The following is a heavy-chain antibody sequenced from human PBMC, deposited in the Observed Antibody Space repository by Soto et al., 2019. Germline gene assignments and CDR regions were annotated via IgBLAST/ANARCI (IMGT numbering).Heavy chain of an antibody. J-gene: IGHJ4*02. D-gene: IGHD3-10*01. CDR1: GFTFSSYA. CDR3: AKVPVLLWFGELFSPYYFAY. CDR2: ISGSGGST. V-gene: IGHV3-23*01. Sequence: GGSLRLSCAASGFTFSSYAMSWVRQAPGKGLEWVSAISGSGGSTYYADSVKGRFTISRDNSKNTLYLQMNSLRAEDTAVYYCAKVPVLLWFGELFSPYYFAYCGQGTLVTVSS.